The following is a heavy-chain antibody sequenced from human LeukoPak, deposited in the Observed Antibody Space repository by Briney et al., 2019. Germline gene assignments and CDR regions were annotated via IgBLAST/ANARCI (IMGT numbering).Heavy chain of an antibody. D-gene: IGHD3-22*01. CDR2: VIATDAST. J-gene: IGHJ6*02. CDR3: AKSSDSSGRYTHGLDV. V-gene: IGHV3-23*01. CDR1: GFTFSSYW. Sequence: GGSLRLSCAASGFTFSSYWMSWVRQAPGKGLEWVSSVIATDASTRYADSVRGRFTISRDNLRNTVYLQMNSLRAEDTAIYYCAKSSDSSGRYTHGLDVWGQGTTVTVSS.